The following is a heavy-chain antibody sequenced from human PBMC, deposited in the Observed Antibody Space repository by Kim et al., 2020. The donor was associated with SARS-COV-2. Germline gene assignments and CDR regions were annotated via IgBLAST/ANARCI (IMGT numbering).Heavy chain of an antibody. CDR2: ISSDGSSE. CDR1: GFTFSSYG. CDR3: AKEPMIVVSYYFDY. D-gene: IGHD3-22*01. J-gene: IGHJ4*02. V-gene: IGHV3-30*18. Sequence: GGSLRLSCAASGFTFSSYGMHWVRQAPGKGLEWVAVISSDGSSENYADSVKGRFTISRDNSKNILYLQMNSLRAEDTALYYCAKEPMIVVSYYFDYWGQG.